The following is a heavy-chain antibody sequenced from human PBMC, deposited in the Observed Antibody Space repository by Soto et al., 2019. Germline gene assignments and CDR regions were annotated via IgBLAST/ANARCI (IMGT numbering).Heavy chain of an antibody. CDR2: ISSSGRTI. Sequence: GGSLRLSCAASGFTFSSYEMNWVRQAPGKGLEWVSYISSSGRTIYYADSGKGRFTISRDNAKNSLYLQMNSLRAEDTAVYYCGRQAYSYYYGMDVWSQGTTVTVTS. CDR3: GRQAYSYYYGMDV. V-gene: IGHV3-48*03. CDR1: GFTFSSYE. J-gene: IGHJ6*02.